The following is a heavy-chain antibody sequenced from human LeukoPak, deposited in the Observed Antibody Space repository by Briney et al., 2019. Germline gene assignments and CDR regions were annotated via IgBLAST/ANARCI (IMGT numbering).Heavy chain of an antibody. CDR2: IYYSGSI. Sequence: SETLSLTCTVSGGSINTYYWSWIRQPPGKGLEWIGYIYYSGSINYNSSLKSRVTISVDTSKNQFSLKLSSVTAADTAVYYCARRYCSGGSCHHDYWGQGTLVTVSS. D-gene: IGHD2-15*01. CDR1: GGSINTYY. V-gene: IGHV4-59*01. J-gene: IGHJ4*02. CDR3: ARRYCSGGSCHHDY.